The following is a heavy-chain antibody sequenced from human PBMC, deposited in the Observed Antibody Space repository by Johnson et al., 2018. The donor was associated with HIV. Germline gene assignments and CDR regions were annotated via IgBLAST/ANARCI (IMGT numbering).Heavy chain of an antibody. CDR3: SRDPSAGEQLDDAFDI. CDR2: ISYDGSNK. CDR1: GFTFSSYA. V-gene: IGHV3-30*04. J-gene: IGHJ3*02. D-gene: IGHD6-6*01. Sequence: QVQLVESGGGVVQPGRSLRLSCAASGFTFSSYAMHWVRQAPGKGLEWVAVISYDGSNKYYADYVKGRFTISRDNSKNTLYLQMNSLRAEEPALYYWSRDPSAGEQLDDAFDIWGQGTMVTVSS.